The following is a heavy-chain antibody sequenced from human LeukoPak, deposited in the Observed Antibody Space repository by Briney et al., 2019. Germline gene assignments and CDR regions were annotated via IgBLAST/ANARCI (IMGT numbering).Heavy chain of an antibody. CDR1: GFTFSDYG. V-gene: IGHV3-20*04. CDR3: ARDLGGATAHDY. D-gene: IGHD1-26*01. J-gene: IGHJ4*02. Sequence: GGSLRLSCAAAGFTFSDYGMSWVRQAPGKGLDWVSGINWNGGSRGYADSVKGRFTISRDNAKNSLYLQMNSLRAEDTALYYCARDLGGATAHDYWGQGTLVTVSS. CDR2: INWNGGSR.